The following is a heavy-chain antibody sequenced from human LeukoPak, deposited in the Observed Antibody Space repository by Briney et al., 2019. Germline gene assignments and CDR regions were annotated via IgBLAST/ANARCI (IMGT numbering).Heavy chain of an antibody. J-gene: IGHJ4*02. V-gene: IGHV5-10-1*01. CDR2: IDPSDSYT. D-gene: IGHD3-3*01. CDR3: ARHSHYDFWSGYLDY. CDR1: GYTFTSYW. Sequence: PGESLKISCKGSGYTFTSYWISWVRQMPGKGLEWMGKIDPSDSYTSYSPSFQGRVTISADKSISAAFLQWSSLKASDTAMYYCARHSHYDFWSGYLDYWGQGTLVTVSS.